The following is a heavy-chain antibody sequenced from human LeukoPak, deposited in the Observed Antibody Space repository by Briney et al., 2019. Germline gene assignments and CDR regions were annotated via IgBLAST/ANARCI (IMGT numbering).Heavy chain of an antibody. CDR2: ISGSGGST. V-gene: IGHV3-23*01. CDR3: AKGRVWGSYPPNDAFDI. J-gene: IGHJ3*02. D-gene: IGHD3-16*02. CDR1: GFTFSSYA. Sequence: PGGSLRLSCAASGFTFSSYAMSWVRQAPGKGLEWVSAISGSGGSTYYADSVKGRFTISRDSSKNTLYLQMNSLRAEDTAVCYCAKGRVWGSYPPNDAFDIWGQGTMVTVSS.